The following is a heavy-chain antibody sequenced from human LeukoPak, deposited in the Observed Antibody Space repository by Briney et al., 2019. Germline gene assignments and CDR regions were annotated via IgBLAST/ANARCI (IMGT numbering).Heavy chain of an antibody. Sequence: GGSLRLSCAASGFTFNNYWMSWVRQAPGKGLEWVANIKRDGSETYYADSVKGRFTISRDNAKNSVYLQMNSLRVEDTAVYYCASDCAAAVGWGQGTLVTVSS. V-gene: IGHV3-7*01. CDR1: GFTFNNYW. CDR2: IKRDGSET. J-gene: IGHJ4*02. D-gene: IGHD6-13*01. CDR3: ASDCAAAVG.